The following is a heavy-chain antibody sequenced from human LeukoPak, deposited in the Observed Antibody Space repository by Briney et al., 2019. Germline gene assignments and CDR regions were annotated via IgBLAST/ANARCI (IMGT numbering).Heavy chain of an antibody. V-gene: IGHV4-39*07. CDR2: IFYSGST. J-gene: IGHJ6*03. Sequence: SETLSLTCTVSSGSISTSNYYWGWVRQPPGKALEWIGNIFYSGSTYYSPSLKSRVTISLDTSRNQFSLKLNSVTAADTAVYYCAREAAAGTFGYYYYYMDVWGKGTTVTVSS. CDR3: AREAAAGTFGYYYYYMDV. CDR1: SGSISTSNYY. D-gene: IGHD6-13*01.